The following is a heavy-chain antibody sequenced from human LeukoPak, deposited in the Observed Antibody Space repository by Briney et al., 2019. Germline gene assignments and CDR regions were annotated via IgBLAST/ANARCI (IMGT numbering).Heavy chain of an antibody. CDR2: IYYSGST. V-gene: IGHV4-31*03. Sequence: SETLSLTCTVSGGSISSGDYYWSWIRQHPGKGLEWIGYIYYSGSTYYNPSLKSRISLSVDTSENQFSLELSSMTAADTAVYYCARSSGYHFDYWGQGTLVTVSS. CDR3: ARSSGYHFDY. CDR1: GGSISSGDYY. J-gene: IGHJ4*02. D-gene: IGHD3-16*02.